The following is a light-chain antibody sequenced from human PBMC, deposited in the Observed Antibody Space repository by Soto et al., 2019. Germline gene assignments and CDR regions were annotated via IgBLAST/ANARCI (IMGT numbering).Light chain of an antibody. CDR2: AAS. V-gene: IGKV1-39*01. J-gene: IGKJ1*01. CDR3: QQSYIIPWT. CDR1: QSISSY. Sequence: DIQMTQSPYSLSSSVRDRVTFTCLASQSISSYLNWYQQKPGKAPKVLIYAASSLQSGVPSRFSGSGSGTDFTLTISSLQPEDFATYYCQQSYIIPWTFCQGT.